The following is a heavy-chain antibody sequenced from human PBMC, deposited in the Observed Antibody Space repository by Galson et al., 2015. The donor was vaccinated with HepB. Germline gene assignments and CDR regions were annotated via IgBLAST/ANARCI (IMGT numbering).Heavy chain of an antibody. J-gene: IGHJ3*02. CDR2: ISYDGSNK. D-gene: IGHD2-2*01. Sequence: SLRLSCAASGFTFSSYGMHWVRQAPGKGLEWVAVISYDGSNKYYADSVKGRFTISRDNSKNTLYLQMNSLRAEDTAVYYCAKDNIVVVPAAMGEAFDIWGQGTMVTVSS. CDR1: GFTFSSYG. V-gene: IGHV3-30*18. CDR3: AKDNIVVVPAAMGEAFDI.